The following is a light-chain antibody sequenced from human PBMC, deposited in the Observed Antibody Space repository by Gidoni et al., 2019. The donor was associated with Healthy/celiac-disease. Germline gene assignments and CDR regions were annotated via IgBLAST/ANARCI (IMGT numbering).Light chain of an antibody. CDR2: GAS. CDR1: QSVSSSY. J-gene: IGKJ1*01. V-gene: IGKV3-20*01. Sequence: ELVFTPSPGTLSLSPGERATLSCRASQSVSSSYLAWYQQKPGQAPRLLIYGASSRATGIPDRFSGSGSGTDVTLTISRLEHEDFAVYYWQQYGSSPWTFGQGTKVEIK. CDR3: QQYGSSPWT.